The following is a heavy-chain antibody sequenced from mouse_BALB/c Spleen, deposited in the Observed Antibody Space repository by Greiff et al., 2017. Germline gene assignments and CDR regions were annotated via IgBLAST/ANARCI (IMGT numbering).Heavy chain of an antibody. V-gene: IGHV5-4*02. CDR1: GFTFSDYY. CDR3: ARGLGFDY. J-gene: IGHJ2*01. CDR2: ISDGGSYT. Sequence: EVMLVESGGGLVKPGGSLKLSCAASGFTFSDYYMYWVRQTPEKRLEWVATISDGGSYTYYPDSVKGRFTISRDNAKNNLYLQMSSLKSEDTAMYYCARGLGFDYWGQGTTLTVSS. D-gene: IGHD4-1*01.